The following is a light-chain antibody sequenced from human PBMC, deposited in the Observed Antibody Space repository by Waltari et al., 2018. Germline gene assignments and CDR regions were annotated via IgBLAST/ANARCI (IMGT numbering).Light chain of an antibody. Sequence: QSALTQPASVSGSPGQSIPISCTGSSSDIGNYNFLSWYQQFPGKAPKLIIFEVNRRPSGVSSRFSGSKSGNTASLTISGLQAEDEADYYCCSYSSSRTFDWVFGGGTKLTVL. CDR1: SSDIGNYNF. J-gene: IGLJ3*02. V-gene: IGLV2-14*01. CDR2: EVN. CDR3: CSYSSSRTFDWV.